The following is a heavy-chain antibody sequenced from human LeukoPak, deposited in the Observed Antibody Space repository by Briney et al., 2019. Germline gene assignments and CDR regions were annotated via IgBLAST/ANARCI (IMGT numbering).Heavy chain of an antibody. D-gene: IGHD7-27*01. CDR3: ARDGDGAFDI. CDR1: GFTFSSYA. J-gene: IGHJ3*02. V-gene: IGHV3-64*01. CDR2: ISSNGGST. Sequence: PGGSLRLACAAAGFTFSSYAMHWVRQAPGKGLEYVSAISSNGGSTYYANSVKGRFTISRDNSKNTLYLQMGSLRAEDMAVYYCARDGDGAFDIWGRGTMVTVSS.